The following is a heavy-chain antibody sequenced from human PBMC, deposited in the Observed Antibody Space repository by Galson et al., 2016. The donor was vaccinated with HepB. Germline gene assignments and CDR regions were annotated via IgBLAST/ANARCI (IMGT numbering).Heavy chain of an antibody. CDR3: AHRRTSADYGSGKDHYFDY. V-gene: IGHV2-5*01. J-gene: IGHJ4*02. CDR2: FYWNDDK. D-gene: IGHD3-10*01. Sequence: PALVKPTQTLTLTCTFSGFSLSSSGVGVGWIRQSPGKALEWLALFYWNDDKRYSPSLKSRLTITKDTSKNQVVLTLTNMDPVDTATYYCAHRRTSADYGSGKDHYFDYWGQGTLVTVSS. CDR1: GFSLSSSGVG.